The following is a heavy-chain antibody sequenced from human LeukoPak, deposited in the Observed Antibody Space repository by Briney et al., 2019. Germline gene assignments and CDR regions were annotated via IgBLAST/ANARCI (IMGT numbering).Heavy chain of an antibody. CDR1: GYSFTSYW. J-gene: IGHJ5*02. D-gene: IGHD3-22*01. CDR2: IYPGDSDT. CDR3: ARLMPPGYYDSSGYYINWFDP. Sequence: GESLKISCKGSGYSFTSYWIGWVRQMPGKGLEWIGIIYPGDSDTRYSPSFQGQVTISADKSISTAYLQWSSLKASDTAMYCCARLMPPGYYDSSGYYINWFDPWGQGTLVTVSS. V-gene: IGHV5-51*01.